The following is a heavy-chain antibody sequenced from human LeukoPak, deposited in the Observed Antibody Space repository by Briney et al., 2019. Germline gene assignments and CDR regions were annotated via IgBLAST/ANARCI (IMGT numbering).Heavy chain of an antibody. CDR3: GRDSSIMNYFDY. CDR2: IWYDGSNK. J-gene: IGHJ4*02. Sequence: SGGSLRLSCAASGFTFSSYGMHWVRQAPGKGLEWVAVIWYDGSNKYYADSVKGRFTISRDNSKNTLYLQMNSLRAEDTAVYYCGRDSSIMNYFDYGGKGPLATVPS. D-gene: IGHD3-16*01. V-gene: IGHV3-33*01. CDR1: GFTFSSYG.